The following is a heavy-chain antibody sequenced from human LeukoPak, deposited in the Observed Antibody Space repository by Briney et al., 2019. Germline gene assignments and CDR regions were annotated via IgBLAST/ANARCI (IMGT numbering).Heavy chain of an antibody. CDR2: ISSSSSYI. CDR1: GFTFSSYS. V-gene: IGHV3-21*04. CDR3: ARDNAESTYYYDSSGQIFDY. Sequence: GGSLRLSCAASGFTFSSYSMNWVRQAPGKGLEWVSSISSSSSYIYYADSVKGRFTISRDNAKNSLYLQMNSLRAEDTAVYYCARDNAESTYYYDSSGQIFDYWGQGTLVTVSS. D-gene: IGHD3-22*01. J-gene: IGHJ4*02.